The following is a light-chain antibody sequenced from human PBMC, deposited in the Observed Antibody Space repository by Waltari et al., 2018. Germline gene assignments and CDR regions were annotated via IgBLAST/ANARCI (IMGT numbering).Light chain of an antibody. CDR3: QKYNSALFT. Sequence: DIQMTQSPSSLSASVGDTVTITFRASQVISNYLAWYQQKPGKVPKLLIFGASLLQPGVPSRFIGSGSGTHFTLTITTLQPEDVATYYCQKYNSALFTFGPGTKVHI. V-gene: IGKV1-27*01. CDR2: GAS. J-gene: IGKJ3*01. CDR1: QVISNY.